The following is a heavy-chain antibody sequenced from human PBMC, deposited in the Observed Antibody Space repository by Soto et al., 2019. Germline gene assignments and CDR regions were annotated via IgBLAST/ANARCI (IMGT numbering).Heavy chain of an antibody. Sequence: GGSLRLSCAASGFTFSSYAMHWVRQAPGKGLEWVAVISYDGSNKYYADSVKGRFTISRDNSKNTLYLQMNSLRAEDTAVYYCARAGSSGWLNYFDYWGQGTLVTVSS. CDR3: ARAGSSGWLNYFDY. V-gene: IGHV3-30-3*01. CDR1: GFTFSSYA. CDR2: ISYDGSNK. D-gene: IGHD6-19*01. J-gene: IGHJ4*02.